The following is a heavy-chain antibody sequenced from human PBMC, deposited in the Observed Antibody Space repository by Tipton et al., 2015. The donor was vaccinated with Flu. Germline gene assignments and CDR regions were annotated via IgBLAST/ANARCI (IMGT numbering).Heavy chain of an antibody. CDR3: AREGTYDYVWGSYRYVFDY. D-gene: IGHD3-16*02. J-gene: IGHJ4*02. CDR2: INHSGST. Sequence: LRLSCAVYGGSFSGYYWSWIRQPPGKGLEWIGEINHSGSTNYNPSLKSRVTISVDTSKNQFSLKLSSVTAADTAVYYCAREGTYDYVWGSYRYVFDYWGQGTLVTVSS. CDR1: GGSFSGYY. V-gene: IGHV4-34*01.